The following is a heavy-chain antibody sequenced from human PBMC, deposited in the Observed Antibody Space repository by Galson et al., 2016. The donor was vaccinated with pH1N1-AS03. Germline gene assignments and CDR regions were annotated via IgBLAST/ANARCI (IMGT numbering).Heavy chain of an antibody. CDR3: ARAHYNADYVPDF. J-gene: IGHJ4*02. V-gene: IGHV1-18*04. D-gene: IGHD4-17*01. Sequence: SVKVSCKVSGYSFPTYSFNWVRQAPGQGLEWLGWISAYSGDTHYARKFQGRVTLTTDTSTSTAYMELRSLTSDDTAVYYCARAHYNADYVPDFWGQGTLVTVSS. CDR2: ISAYSGDT. CDR1: GYSFPTYS.